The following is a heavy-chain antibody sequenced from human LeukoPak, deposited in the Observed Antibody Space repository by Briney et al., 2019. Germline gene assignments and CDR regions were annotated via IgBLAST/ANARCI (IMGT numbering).Heavy chain of an antibody. D-gene: IGHD2-21*02. CDR2: ISAYNGNT. V-gene: IGHV1-18*01. J-gene: IGHJ4*02. Sequence: ASVKVSCKASGYTLTSYGISWVRQAPGQGPEWMGWISAYNGNTNYAQKLQGRVTMTTDTSTSTAYMELRSLRSDDTAVYYCARFCGGDCYSGNFDYWGQGTLVTVSS. CDR1: GYTLTSYG. CDR3: ARFCGGDCYSGNFDY.